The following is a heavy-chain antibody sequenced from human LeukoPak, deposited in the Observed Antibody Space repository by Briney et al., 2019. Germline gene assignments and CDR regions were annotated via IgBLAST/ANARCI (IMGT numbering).Heavy chain of an antibody. CDR3: AKDLTPDSYYDFWSGSSYFDY. J-gene: IGHJ4*02. D-gene: IGHD3-3*01. CDR2: ISGSGGST. V-gene: IGHV3-23*01. CDR1: GFTFSSYA. Sequence: GGSLRLSYAASGFTFSSYAMSWVRQAPGKGLEWVSAISGSGGSTYYADSVKGRFTISRDNSKNTLYLQMNSLRAEDTAVYYCAKDLTPDSYYDFWSGSSYFDYWGQGTLVTVSS.